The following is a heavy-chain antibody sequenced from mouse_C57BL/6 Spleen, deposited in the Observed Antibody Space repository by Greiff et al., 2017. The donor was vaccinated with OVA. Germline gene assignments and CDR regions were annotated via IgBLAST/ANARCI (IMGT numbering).Heavy chain of an antibody. CDR3: AREDMGYYYGSIYEPWFAY. Sequence: VQLQQPGTELVKPGASVKLSCKASGYTFTSYWMHWVKQRPGQGLEWIGNINPSNGGTNYNEKFKSKATLTVDKSSSTAYMQLSSLTSEDSAVYYCAREDMGYYYGSIYEPWFAYWGQGTLVTVSA. D-gene: IGHD1-1*01. V-gene: IGHV1-53*01. CDR1: GYTFTSYW. CDR2: INPSNGGT. J-gene: IGHJ3*01.